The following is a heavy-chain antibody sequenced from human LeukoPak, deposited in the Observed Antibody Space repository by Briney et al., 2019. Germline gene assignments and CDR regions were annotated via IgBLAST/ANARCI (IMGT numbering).Heavy chain of an antibody. CDR1: GFTFSSYE. V-gene: IGHV3-48*03. Sequence: GGSLRLSCAASGFTFSSYEMYWVRQAPGKGLEWVSYISSSGNVIYYADSVKGRFTISRDNAENSLYLQMNSLRAEDTAVYYCARDNDCSGGTCFDYWGQGTLVTVSS. J-gene: IGHJ4*02. CDR2: ISSSGNVI. CDR3: ARDNDCSGGTCFDY. D-gene: IGHD2-15*01.